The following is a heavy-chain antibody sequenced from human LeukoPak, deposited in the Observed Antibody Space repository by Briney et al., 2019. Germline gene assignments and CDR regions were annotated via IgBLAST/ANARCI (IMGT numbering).Heavy chain of an antibody. CDR3: ARGRGGHYFDY. V-gene: IGHV3-74*01. D-gene: IGHD2-15*01. Sequence: PGGSLRLSCAASGFTFSNFWMHWVRQAPGKGLVWVSRINSDGSSTSYADSVKGRVTISRDNAKKTLYLQMNSLRAEDTAVYYCARGRGGHYFDYWGQGTLVTVSS. J-gene: IGHJ4*02. CDR2: INSDGSST. CDR1: GFTFSNFW.